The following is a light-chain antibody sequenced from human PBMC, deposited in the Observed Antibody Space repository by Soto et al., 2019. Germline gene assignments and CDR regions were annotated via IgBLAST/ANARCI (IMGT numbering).Light chain of an antibody. Sequence: DIQMTQSPSSLSASVGDRVTITCQASQDIGNYLNWYQQRPGKAPKLLILDASSLDTGVPSRFRGSGSGTDFNFTISSLQYEDIATYYCQPYYNVTISCGQGTRLDIK. J-gene: IGKJ5*01. CDR2: DAS. CDR3: QPYYNVTIS. CDR1: QDIGNY. V-gene: IGKV1-33*01.